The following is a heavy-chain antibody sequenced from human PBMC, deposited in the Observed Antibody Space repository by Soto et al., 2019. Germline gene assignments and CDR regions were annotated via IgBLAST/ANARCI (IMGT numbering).Heavy chain of an antibody. Sequence: EVQLVESGGGLVQPGGSLRLSCAASGFTFGTYWMTWVRQPPGKGLECVADIKPDGSERYYVDSVKGRFTISRDNXXXSLXLXMNSLRAEDTAVYYCATDLNWEHYWGQGTLVTVSS. V-gene: IGHV3-7*04. J-gene: IGHJ4*02. CDR3: ATDLNWEHY. D-gene: IGHD7-27*01. CDR1: GFTFGTYW. CDR2: IKPDGSER.